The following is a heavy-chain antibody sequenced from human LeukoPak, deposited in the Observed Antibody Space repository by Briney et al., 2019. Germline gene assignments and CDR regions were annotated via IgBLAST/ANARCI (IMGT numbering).Heavy chain of an antibody. J-gene: IGHJ4*02. CDR3: AREAEGYSSGWYYFDY. CDR1: GFTFSSYW. Sequence: PGGSLRLSCAASGFTFSSYWMSWVRQAPGKGLEWVANIKQDGSEKYYVDSVKGRFTISRDNAKNSLYLQMNSLRAEDTAVYYCAREAEGYSSGWYYFDYWGQGTLVTVSS. CDR2: IKQDGSEK. D-gene: IGHD6-19*01. V-gene: IGHV3-7*01.